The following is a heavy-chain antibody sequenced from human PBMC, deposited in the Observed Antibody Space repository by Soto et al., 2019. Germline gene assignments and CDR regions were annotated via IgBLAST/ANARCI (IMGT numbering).Heavy chain of an antibody. CDR2: ISSSGGTI. D-gene: IGHD3-22*01. J-gene: IGHJ5*02. V-gene: IGHV3-48*03. CDR3: ARGVYDSSGYYYP. CDR1: GFPLSSYE. Sequence: PGGSLRLSCAASGFPLSSYEMNWVRQAPGKGLECISYISSSGGTISYADSVKGRFTISRDNAKNSLYLQMNNLRAEDTAVYYCARGVYDSSGYYYPWGQGTLVTVSS.